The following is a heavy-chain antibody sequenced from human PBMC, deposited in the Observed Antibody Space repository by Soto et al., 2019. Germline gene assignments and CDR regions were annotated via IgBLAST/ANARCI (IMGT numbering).Heavy chain of an antibody. D-gene: IGHD3-22*01. CDR1: GFTFSSYA. V-gene: IGHV3-23*01. Sequence: LRLSCAASGFTFSSYAMSWVRQAPGKGLEWVSAISGSGGSTYYADSVKGRFTISRDNSKNTLYLQMNSLRAEDTAVYYCAEPPYYYDSSGYFDYWGQGTLVTGSS. J-gene: IGHJ4*02. CDR2: ISGSGGST. CDR3: AEPPYYYDSSGYFDY.